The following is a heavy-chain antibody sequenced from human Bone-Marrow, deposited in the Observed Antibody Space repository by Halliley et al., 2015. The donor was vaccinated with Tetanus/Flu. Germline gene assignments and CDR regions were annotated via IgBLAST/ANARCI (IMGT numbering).Heavy chain of an antibody. CDR1: GGSIDSGGFY. CDR3: ARVPSGFPYWYFDL. V-gene: IGHV4-31*01. J-gene: IGHJ2*01. D-gene: IGHD3-22*01. CDR2: ISSSGTT. Sequence: TLSLTCSVSGGSIDSGGFYWSWIRQHPGKGLEWIGYISSSGTTYYNPSLKSPVVVSVDTSKNEFSLKLTSVTAADTAVYYCARVPSGFPYWYFDLWGRGTLVTVSS.